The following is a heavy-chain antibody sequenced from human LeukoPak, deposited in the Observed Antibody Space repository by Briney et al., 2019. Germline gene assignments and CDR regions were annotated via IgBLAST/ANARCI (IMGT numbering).Heavy chain of an antibody. V-gene: IGHV3-23*01. CDR3: AKDSPVATY. Sequence: PGASLRLSCAASGFSLSNYGMTLIRQAPGKGLEWASAISAVVTSAYYSDSVKGRFTISRDNSKNTLYLQMNSLRVDDTAVYYCAKDSPVATYWGQGTLVTVSS. J-gene: IGHJ4*02. CDR2: ISAVVTSA. D-gene: IGHD4-23*01. CDR1: GFSLSNYG.